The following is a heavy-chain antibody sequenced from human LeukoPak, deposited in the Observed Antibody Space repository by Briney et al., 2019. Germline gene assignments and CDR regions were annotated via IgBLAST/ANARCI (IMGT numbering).Heavy chain of an antibody. V-gene: IGHV1-2*02. CDR1: GYTFTGYY. D-gene: IGHD2-8*01. J-gene: IGHJ4*02. CDR2: INPNSGGT. Sequence: ASVKVSCKASGYTFTGYYIHWVRQAPGQGLEWMGWINPNSGGTVYAQKFQGRVTMTRDTSINTVYMELSRLISDDTAFYYCARGPTNGLDYWGQGTLVTVSS. CDR3: ARGPTNGLDY.